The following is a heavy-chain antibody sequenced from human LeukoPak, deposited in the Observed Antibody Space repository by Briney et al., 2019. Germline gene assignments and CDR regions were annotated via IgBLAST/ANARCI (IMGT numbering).Heavy chain of an antibody. D-gene: IGHD3-22*01. J-gene: IGHJ4*02. Sequence: GGSLRLSCAASGFTFSSYSMNWVRQAPGKGLEWVSSISSSSSYIYYADSVKGRFAISRDNAKNSLYLQMNSLRAEDTAVYYCARDAHYYDSSGITPFDYWGQGTLVTVSS. V-gene: IGHV3-21*01. CDR2: ISSSSSYI. CDR1: GFTFSSYS. CDR3: ARDAHYYDSSGITPFDY.